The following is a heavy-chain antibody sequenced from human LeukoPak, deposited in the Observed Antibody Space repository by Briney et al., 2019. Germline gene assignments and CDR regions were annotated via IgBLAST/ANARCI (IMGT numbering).Heavy chain of an antibody. V-gene: IGHV4-34*01. CDR1: GGSLSGYY. CDR2: ISHRGST. D-gene: IGHD1-1*01. Sequence: PSETLSLTCVVYGGSLSGYYWSWIRQTPGKGLEWIGDISHRGSTKYNPSLKSRLTISVDTSKHQFSLKLNSVTAADTAVYYCATERDGYPNWFDPWGQGTLVTVSS. CDR3: ATERDGYPNWFDP. J-gene: IGHJ5*02.